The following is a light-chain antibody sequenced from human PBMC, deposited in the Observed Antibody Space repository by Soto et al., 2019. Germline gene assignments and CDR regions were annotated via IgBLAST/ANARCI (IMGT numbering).Light chain of an antibody. CDR2: VAS. V-gene: IGKV3-20*01. CDR3: QHYGNSPLT. CDR1: QSVSSNY. Sequence: EIVLTQSPGTLSLSPGERATLSCRASQSVSSNYLAWYQQKPGQAPRLLIYVASTRATGIPDRFSGSGSGTDFTLTISRLEPEDFAVYYCQHYGNSPLTFGGGTKVDIK. J-gene: IGKJ4*01.